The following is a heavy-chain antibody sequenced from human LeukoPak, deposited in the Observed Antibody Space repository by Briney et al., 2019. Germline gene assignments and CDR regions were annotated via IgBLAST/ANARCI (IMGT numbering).Heavy chain of an antibody. D-gene: IGHD5-12*01. CDR3: ARDRDGGYDSLYYYYYMDV. J-gene: IGHJ6*03. V-gene: IGHV3-7*01. Sequence: PGGSLRLSCAASGFTLSNYWMSWVRQAPGRGLEWVANIKQDGGEKNYVDSVKGRFTISRDNAKNSLFLQMDGLTAEDTAVYYCARDRDGGYDSLYYYYYMDVWGKGTTVTVSS. CDR2: IKQDGGEK. CDR1: GFTLSNYW.